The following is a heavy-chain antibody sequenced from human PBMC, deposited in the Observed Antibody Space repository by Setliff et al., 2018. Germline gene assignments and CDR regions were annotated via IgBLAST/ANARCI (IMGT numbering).Heavy chain of an antibody. V-gene: IGHV4-31*03. D-gene: IGHD3-22*01. J-gene: IGHJ5*02. CDR1: GDFISSGGYT. Sequence: PSETLSLTCNVSGDFISSGGYTWNWIRQHPEMGLEWIGYIFYNGNTFYKPSLQSRVTISVDTSKNQFSLKLTSLNAADSAVYYCARASHSYGSPNWFDPWGPGTLVTVSS. CDR2: IFYNGNT. CDR3: ARASHSYGSPNWFDP.